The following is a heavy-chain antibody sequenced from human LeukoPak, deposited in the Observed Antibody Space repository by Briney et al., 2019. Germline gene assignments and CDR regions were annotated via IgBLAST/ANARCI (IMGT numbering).Heavy chain of an antibody. CDR2: VHLSGAS. V-gene: IGHV4-4*02. CDR3: ARESGAFCPFGF. J-gene: IGHJ4*02. CDR1: GGSILTTNW. Sequence: SWTLSLTCAVSGGSILTTNWWSWVRQPPGKGLEWIGEVHLSGASNYNPSLKSRVSMSIDNSKNQLSLKLTSVTAADTAIYYCARESGAFCPFGFWGQGTLVTVSS. D-gene: IGHD1-26*01.